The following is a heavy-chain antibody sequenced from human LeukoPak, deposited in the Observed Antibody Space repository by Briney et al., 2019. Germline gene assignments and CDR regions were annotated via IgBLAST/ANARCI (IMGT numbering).Heavy chain of an antibody. CDR1: GYTLTELS. Sequence: ASVKVSCKVSGYTLTELSMHWVRQAPGKGLEWMGGFDSEDGETIYAQKFQGRVTMTEDTSTDTAYMELSSLRSEDTAVYYCATAWGWAPLDAFDIWGQGTMVTVSS. D-gene: IGHD1-26*01. CDR3: ATAWGWAPLDAFDI. CDR2: FDSEDGET. J-gene: IGHJ3*02. V-gene: IGHV1-24*01.